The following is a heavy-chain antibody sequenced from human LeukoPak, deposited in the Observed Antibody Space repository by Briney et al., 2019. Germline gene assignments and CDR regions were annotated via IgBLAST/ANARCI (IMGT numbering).Heavy chain of an antibody. D-gene: IGHD3-10*01. V-gene: IGHV3-48*02. Sequence: GGSLRLSCAASGFTFRTSSMAWVRQAPGKGLEWLSYIDSSSATIYYADSVRGRFTISRDNAANSLFLHVNSLRDDDTAVYYCAGARVVGGVITHFDCWGQGILLTVSS. CDR3: AGARVVGGVITHFDC. CDR2: IDSSSATI. J-gene: IGHJ4*02. CDR1: GFTFRTSS.